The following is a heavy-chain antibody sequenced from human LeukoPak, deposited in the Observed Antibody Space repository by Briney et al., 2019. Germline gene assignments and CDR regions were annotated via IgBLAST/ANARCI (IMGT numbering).Heavy chain of an antibody. CDR3: ARPTTETGDFDP. Sequence: GASVKVSRKASGYTFTSYYMHWVRQAPGQGLEWMGIINPSGGSTSYAQKFQGRVTMTRDTSTSTVYMELSSLRSEDTAVYYCARPTTETGDFDPSGPGTLVTVSS. CDR2: INPSGGST. D-gene: IGHD1-26*01. V-gene: IGHV1-46*01. CDR1: GYTFTSYY. J-gene: IGHJ5*02.